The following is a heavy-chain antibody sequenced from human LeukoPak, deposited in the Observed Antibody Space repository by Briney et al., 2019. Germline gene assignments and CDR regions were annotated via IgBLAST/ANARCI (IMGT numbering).Heavy chain of an antibody. CDR3: ATRRSGVYDY. V-gene: IGHV3-48*01. CDR2: ISSSSSTI. J-gene: IGHJ4*02. CDR1: GFTFSSYS. D-gene: IGHD7-27*01. Sequence: GGSLRLSCAASGFTFSSYSMNWVRQAPGKGLEWVSYISSSSSTIYYADSVKGRFTISRDNAKNSLYLQMNSLRAEDTAVYYCATRRSGVYDYWGQGTLVTVSS.